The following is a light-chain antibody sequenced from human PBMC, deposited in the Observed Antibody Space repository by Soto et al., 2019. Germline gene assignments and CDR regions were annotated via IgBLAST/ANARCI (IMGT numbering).Light chain of an antibody. CDR2: WSS. V-gene: IGKV4-1*01. CDR1: QSVLYSSNNENY. J-gene: IGKJ2*01. CDR3: QQYYTTPHT. Sequence: DIVMTQSPESLAVSLGERATINCKSSQSVLYSSNNENYLAWYQQKPGQPPKLLIYWSSTRESGVPDRFSGSGSGTDFTLTISSLQAEDVAVYYCQQYYTTPHTFGQGTKLEIK.